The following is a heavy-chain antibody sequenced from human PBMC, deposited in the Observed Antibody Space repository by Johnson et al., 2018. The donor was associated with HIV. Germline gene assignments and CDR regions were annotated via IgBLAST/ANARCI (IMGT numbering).Heavy chain of an antibody. J-gene: IGHJ3*02. CDR1: GFTFSSYT. D-gene: IGHD2-15*01. V-gene: IGHV3-30*04. CDR2: ISFDGANT. CDR3: AKDGGRLRTDAFDI. Sequence: QVQLVESGGGVVQPGRSLRLSCAASGFTFSSYTMHWVRQAPGKGLEWVAVISFDGANTYYADSVKGRFTISRDNSKNTLYLQMNSLRVEDTAVYYCAKDGGRLRTDAFDIWGQGTMVTVSS.